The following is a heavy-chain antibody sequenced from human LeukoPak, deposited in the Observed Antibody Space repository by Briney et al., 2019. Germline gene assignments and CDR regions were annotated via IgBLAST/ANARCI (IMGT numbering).Heavy chain of an antibody. J-gene: IGHJ4*02. V-gene: IGHV4-59*01. CDR2: IYHSGST. Sequence: ASETLSLTCTVSGGSISNYYWSWIRQPPGKELEWIGYIYHSGSTNYNPSLKSRVTISQDTSKNQFSLKLSSVTAADPAVYYCARNADDSSSYPYFDYWGQGTLVTVSS. D-gene: IGHD3-22*01. CDR1: GGSISNYY. CDR3: ARNADDSSSYPYFDY.